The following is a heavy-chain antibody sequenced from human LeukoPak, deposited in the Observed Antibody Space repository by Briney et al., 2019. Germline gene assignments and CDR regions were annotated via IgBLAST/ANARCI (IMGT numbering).Heavy chain of an antibody. J-gene: IGHJ4*02. V-gene: IGHV3-30*18. D-gene: IGHD6-25*01. Sequence: PGGSLRLSCAASGFTFSSYGTHWVRQAPGKGLEWVAVISYDGGNKYYADSVKGRFTISRDNSKNTLYLQMNSLRAEDTAVYYCAKDLGAAEDYFDYWGQGTLVTVSS. CDR1: GFTFSSYG. CDR3: AKDLGAAEDYFDY. CDR2: ISYDGGNK.